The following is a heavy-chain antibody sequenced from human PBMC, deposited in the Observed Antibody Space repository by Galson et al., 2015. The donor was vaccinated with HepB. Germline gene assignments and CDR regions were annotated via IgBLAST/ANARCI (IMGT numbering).Heavy chain of an antibody. Sequence: SLRLSCAASGFTFSSYGMHWVRQAPGKGLEWVAVISYDGSNKYYADSVKGRFTISRDNSKNTLYLQMNSLRAEDTAVYYCAKRTGSGYYDDAFDIWGQGTMVTVSS. V-gene: IGHV3-30*18. J-gene: IGHJ3*02. CDR2: ISYDGSNK. CDR3: AKRTGSGYYDDAFDI. D-gene: IGHD3-22*01. CDR1: GFTFSSYG.